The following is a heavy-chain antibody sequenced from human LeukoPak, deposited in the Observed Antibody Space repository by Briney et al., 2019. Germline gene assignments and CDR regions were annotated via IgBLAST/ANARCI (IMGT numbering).Heavy chain of an antibody. CDR2: TSSSSSTI. D-gene: IGHD3-22*01. CDR1: GFTFSSYS. V-gene: IGHV3-48*04. CDR3: ARAPPGYCDSSGLTYYYYMDV. Sequence: GGSLRLSCAASGFTFSSYSMNWVRQAPGKGLEWLSYTSSSSSTIYYADSVRGRSTISRDNAKNSLYLQMNSLRAEDTAVYYCARAPPGYCDSSGLTYYYYMDVWGKGTTVTVSS. J-gene: IGHJ6*03.